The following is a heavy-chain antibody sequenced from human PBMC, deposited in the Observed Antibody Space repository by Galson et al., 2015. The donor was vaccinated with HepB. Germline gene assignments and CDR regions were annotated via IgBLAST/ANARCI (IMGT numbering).Heavy chain of an antibody. V-gene: IGHV1-18*01. J-gene: IGHJ4*02. CDR3: ARDYGSGSYYYIDY. CDR1: GYTFTSYG. Sequence: VKVSCKASGYTFTSYGISWVRQAPGQGLEWMGWISAYNGNTNYAQKLQGRVTMATDTSTSTAYMELRSLRSDDTAVYYCARDYGSGSYYYIDYWGQGTLVTVSS. D-gene: IGHD3-10*01. CDR2: ISAYNGNT.